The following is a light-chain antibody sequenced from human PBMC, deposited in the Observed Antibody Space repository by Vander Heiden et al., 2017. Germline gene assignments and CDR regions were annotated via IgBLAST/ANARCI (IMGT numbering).Light chain of an antibody. V-gene: IGKV1-33*01. J-gene: IGKJ5*01. CDR3: QQYDYLPPT. CDR1: LDITNY. Sequence: DIQMTQSPSSLSASVGDKITITCQASLDITNYLNWYQQKPGKAPKLLIYDASNLETGDPSRFSGSGSGTHFTFTISSLQPEDFATYYCQQYDYLPPTFGQGTRLEIK. CDR2: DAS.